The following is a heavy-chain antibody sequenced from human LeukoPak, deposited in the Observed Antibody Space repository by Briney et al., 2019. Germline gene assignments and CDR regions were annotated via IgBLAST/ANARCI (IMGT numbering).Heavy chain of an antibody. CDR1: GGSISSGDYY. CDR2: IYYSGST. J-gene: IGHJ4*02. CDR3: ARAREYSYGYDY. Sequence: PSETLSLTCTVSGGSISSGDYYWSWIRQPPGKGLEWIGYIYYSGSTYYNPSLKSRVTISVDTSKNQFSLKLSSVTAADTAVYYCARAREYSYGYDYWGQGTLVTVSS. V-gene: IGHV4-30-4*01. D-gene: IGHD5-18*01.